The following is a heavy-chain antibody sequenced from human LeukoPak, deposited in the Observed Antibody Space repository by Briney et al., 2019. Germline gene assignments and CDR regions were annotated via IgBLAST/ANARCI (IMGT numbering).Heavy chain of an antibody. CDR2: IYYSGST. J-gene: IGHJ4*02. D-gene: IGHD2-21*01. V-gene: IGHV4-59*01. CDR1: GGSISSYY. Sequence: SETLSLTCTVSGGSISSYYWSWIRQPPGKGLEWIGYIYYSGSTNYNPSLKSRVTISVDTSKNQFSLKLSSVTAADTAVYYCARYGGGGGYFDYWGQGNLVTVSS. CDR3: ARYGGGGGYFDY.